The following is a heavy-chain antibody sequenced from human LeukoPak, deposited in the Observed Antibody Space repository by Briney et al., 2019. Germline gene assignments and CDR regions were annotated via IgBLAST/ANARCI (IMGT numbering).Heavy chain of an antibody. CDR3: AKDKEDGDYYYGMDV. CDR2: ISWNSGSI. Sequence: GGSLRLSCAASGFTFDDYAMHWVRQAPGKGLEWVSGISWNSGSIGYADSVKGRFTISRDNAENSLYLQMNSLRAEDTALYYCAKDKEDGDYYYGMDVWGQGTTVTVSS. J-gene: IGHJ6*02. D-gene: IGHD4-17*01. V-gene: IGHV3-9*01. CDR1: GFTFDDYA.